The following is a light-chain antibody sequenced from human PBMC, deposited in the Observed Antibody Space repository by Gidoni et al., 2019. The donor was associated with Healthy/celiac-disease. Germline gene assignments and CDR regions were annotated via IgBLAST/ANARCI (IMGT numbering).Light chain of an antibody. J-gene: IGLJ3*02. CDR2: EVN. V-gene: IGLV2-14*01. Sequence: QSALTQPDSVSGSPGQSITISCTGTSSDVGGYNYVSWYLQHPGKAPKLMIYEVNNRPSGVSNRFSGSKSGNTASLTISGLQAEDEADYYCSSYRSSSTWVFGGGTKLTVL. CDR3: SSYRSSSTWV. CDR1: SSDVGGYNY.